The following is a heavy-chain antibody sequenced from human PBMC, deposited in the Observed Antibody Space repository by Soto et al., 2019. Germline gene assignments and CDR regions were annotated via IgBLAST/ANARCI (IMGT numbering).Heavy chain of an antibody. V-gene: IGHV3-15*01. J-gene: IGHJ4*02. CDR1: GFTFSNAW. CDR2: IKSKTDGGTT. CDR3: TTDYGRERLVPRASDY. Sequence: EVQLVESGGGLVKPGGSLRLSCAASGFTFSNAWMSWVRQAPGKGLEWVGRIKSKTDGGTTDYAAPVKGRFTISRDDSKNTLYLQMNSLKTEDTAVYYCTTDYGRERLVPRASDYWGQGTLVTVSS. D-gene: IGHD6-13*01.